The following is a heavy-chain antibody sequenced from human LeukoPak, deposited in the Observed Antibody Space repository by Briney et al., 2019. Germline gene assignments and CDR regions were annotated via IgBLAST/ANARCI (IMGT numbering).Heavy chain of an antibody. Sequence: EASVKVSXKASGYTFTSYDINWVRQATGQGLEWIGWMNPNSGNTGYAQKFQGRVTMTRNTSISTAYMELSSLRSEDTAVYYCARGLYYYDSSGYYYSYFDYWGQGTLVTVSS. CDR2: MNPNSGNT. J-gene: IGHJ4*02. D-gene: IGHD3-22*01. CDR3: ARGLYYYDSSGYYYSYFDY. CDR1: GYTFTSYD. V-gene: IGHV1-8*01.